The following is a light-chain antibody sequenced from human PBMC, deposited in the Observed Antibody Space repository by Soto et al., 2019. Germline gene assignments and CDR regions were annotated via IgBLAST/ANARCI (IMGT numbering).Light chain of an antibody. V-gene: IGKV3-15*01. Sequence: EIVVTQSPATLSVSPGERVTLSCRASQSVSNSLAWYQQMPGQAPRLLISDTSTRAPGIPARFSGSGSGTDFTLTISSLQSEDVAVYYCQQHCHWPPWTFGQGTTVEIK. CDR2: DTS. CDR1: QSVSNS. CDR3: QQHCHWPPWT. J-gene: IGKJ1*01.